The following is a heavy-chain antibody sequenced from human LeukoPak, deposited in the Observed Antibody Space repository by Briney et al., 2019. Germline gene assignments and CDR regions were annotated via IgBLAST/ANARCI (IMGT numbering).Heavy chain of an antibody. CDR1: GYTFTSYD. CDR2: MNPNSGNT. CDR3: ARDNYDSHPNYYYYYMDV. J-gene: IGHJ6*03. D-gene: IGHD3-16*01. Sequence: ASVKVSCKASGYTFTSYDINWVRQATGQGLEWMGWMNPNSGNTGYAQKFQGRVTMTRNTSISTAYMELSSLRSEDTAVYYCARDNYDSHPNYYYYYMDVWGKGTTVTISS. V-gene: IGHV1-8*01.